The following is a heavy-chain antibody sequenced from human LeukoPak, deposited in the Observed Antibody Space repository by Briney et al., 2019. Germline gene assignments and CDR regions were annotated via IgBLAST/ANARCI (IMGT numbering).Heavy chain of an antibody. CDR1: GGSFSSNA. V-gene: IGHV1-69*01. Sequence: ASVEVSCKASGGSFSSNAISWVRQAPGQGLEWMGGIIPMFGTANYAQKFQGRVTITADESTSTAYMELSSLRSEDTAVYYCARAQYCSSADCYGRSAGIFDYWGQGTLVTVSS. D-gene: IGHD2-2*01. CDR2: IIPMFGTA. CDR3: ARAQYCSSADCYGRSAGIFDY. J-gene: IGHJ4*02.